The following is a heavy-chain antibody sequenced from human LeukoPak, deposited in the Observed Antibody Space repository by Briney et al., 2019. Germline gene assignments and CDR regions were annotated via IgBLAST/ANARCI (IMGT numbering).Heavy chain of an antibody. CDR3: ASLPTVVTRGAAFDI. CDR1: GGSISRGGYY. D-gene: IGHD4-23*01. J-gene: IGHJ3*02. CDR2: IYYSGST. Sequence: SETLSLTCTVSGGSISRGGYYWSWIRQHPGKGLEWIGYIYYSGSTYYNPSLKSRVTISVDTSKNQFSLKLSSVTAADTAVYYCASLPTVVTRGAAFDIWGQGTMVTVSS. V-gene: IGHV4-31*03.